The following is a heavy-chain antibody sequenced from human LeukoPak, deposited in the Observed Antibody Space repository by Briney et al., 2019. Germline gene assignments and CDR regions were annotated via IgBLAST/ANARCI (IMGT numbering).Heavy chain of an antibody. Sequence: SETLSLTCTVSGGSISSYYWSWIRQPPGKGLEWIGYIYYSGSTNYNPSLKSRVTISVDTSKNQFSLKLSSVTAADTAVYYCARHDGSSWYNWFDPWGQGTLVTVSS. J-gene: IGHJ5*02. D-gene: IGHD6-13*01. CDR3: ARHDGSSWYNWFDP. CDR1: GGSISSYY. CDR2: IYYSGST. V-gene: IGHV4-59*08.